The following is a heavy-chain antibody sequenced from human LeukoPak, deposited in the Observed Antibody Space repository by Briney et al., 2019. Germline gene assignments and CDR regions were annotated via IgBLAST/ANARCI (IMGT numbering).Heavy chain of an antibody. CDR2: ISGSGAGT. J-gene: IGHJ4*02. V-gene: IGHV3-23*01. CDR3: AKIKDGYDIVS. D-gene: IGHD5/OR15-5a*01. Sequence: PGGSLRLSCAASGFTFSIYGMSWVRQAPGKGLEWVSSISGSGAGTYYADSVKGRFPISRDNSKDTLYLQMNSLRAEDTAVYYCAKIKDGYDIVSWGQGTLVTVSS. CDR1: GFTFSIYG.